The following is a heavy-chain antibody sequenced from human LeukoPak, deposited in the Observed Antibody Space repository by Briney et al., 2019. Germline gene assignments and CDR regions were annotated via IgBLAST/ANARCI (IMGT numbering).Heavy chain of an antibody. Sequence: AASVKVSCKASGGTFSSYAISWVRQAPGQGLEWMGGIIPIFGAANYAQKFQGRVTITADESTSTAYMELSSLRSEDTAVYYCARVAPNERLLEWLGHFDYWGQGTLVTVSS. CDR2: IIPIFGAA. CDR1: GGTFSSYA. D-gene: IGHD3-3*01. CDR3: ARVAPNERLLEWLGHFDY. J-gene: IGHJ4*02. V-gene: IGHV1-69*13.